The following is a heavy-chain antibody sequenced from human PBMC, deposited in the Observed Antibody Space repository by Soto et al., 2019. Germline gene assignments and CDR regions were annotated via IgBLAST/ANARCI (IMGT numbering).Heavy chain of an antibody. CDR1: GYTFTSYD. J-gene: IGHJ5*02. CDR2: MNPNSGNT. Sequence: ASVKVSCKASGYTFTSYDINWVRQATGQGLEWMGWMNPNSGNTGYAQKFQGRVTMTRNTSISTAYMELSSLRSEDTAVYYCARTYITGTHIYNWFDPWGQGTLGTVS. V-gene: IGHV1-8*01. D-gene: IGHD1-20*01. CDR3: ARTYITGTHIYNWFDP.